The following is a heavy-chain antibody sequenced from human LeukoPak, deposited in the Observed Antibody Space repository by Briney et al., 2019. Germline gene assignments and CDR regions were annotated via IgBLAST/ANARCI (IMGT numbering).Heavy chain of an antibody. CDR2: IYYTGGT. J-gene: IGHJ1*01. CDR3: ARGAEYFQH. V-gene: IGHV4-59*01. CDR1: GGSISGYY. Sequence: SETLSLTCTVSGGSISGYYWSWIRQPPGKGLEWIGYIYYTGGTNYDPSLKSRVTISVDTSKNQFSLKLTSLTAADTAVYYCARGAEYFQHWGQGTLVTVSS.